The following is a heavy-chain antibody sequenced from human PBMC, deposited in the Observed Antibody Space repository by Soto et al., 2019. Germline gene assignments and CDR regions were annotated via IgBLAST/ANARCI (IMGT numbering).Heavy chain of an antibody. J-gene: IGHJ3*02. CDR3: ARSENYDISSYDESVYAFDI. CDR1: GGTFSSYA. D-gene: IGHD3-22*01. CDR2: IIPNFGTA. Sequence: QVQLVQSGAEVKKPGSSVKVSCKASGGTFSSYAISWVRQAPGQGLEWMGGIIPNFGTASSAQKFQGRVTITADEATGQAYMELGSRRSENRAVYYCARSENYDISSYDESVYAFDIWGQGTMVTVSS. V-gene: IGHV1-69*01.